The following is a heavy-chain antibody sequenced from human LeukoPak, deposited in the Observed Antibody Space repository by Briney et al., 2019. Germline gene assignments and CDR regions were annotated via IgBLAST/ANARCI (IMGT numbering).Heavy chain of an antibody. V-gene: IGHV1-8*03. J-gene: IGHJ5*02. CDR2: MNPNSGKA. D-gene: IGHD5-18*01. CDR1: GYTFTNYD. Sequence: GASVKVSCKASGYTFTNYDINWVRQATGQGLEWMGWMNPNSGKAGYAHKFQGRVTITRNPSITAAYMELSSLRAEDTAVYYCARDALIQVPRPYPHGWFDPWGQGTLVTVSS. CDR3: ARDALIQVPRPYPHGWFDP.